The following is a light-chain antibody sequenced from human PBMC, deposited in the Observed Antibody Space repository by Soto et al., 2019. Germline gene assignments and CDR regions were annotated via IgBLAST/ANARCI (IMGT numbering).Light chain of an antibody. J-gene: IGLJ1*01. Sequence: QPVLTQPPSASGTPGQRVTISCSGSSSNIGSNTVNWYQQIPGTAPKLLIYSNNQRPSGVPDRFSGSKSGTSASLAISGLQSEDEADYYCAAWDASLNGYVFGTGTKLTVL. CDR3: AAWDASLNGYV. CDR1: SSNIGSNT. V-gene: IGLV1-44*01. CDR2: SNN.